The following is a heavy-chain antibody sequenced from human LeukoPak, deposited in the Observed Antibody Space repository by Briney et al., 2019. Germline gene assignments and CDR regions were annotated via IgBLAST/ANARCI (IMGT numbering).Heavy chain of an antibody. J-gene: IGHJ6*02. V-gene: IGHV4-4*07. Sequence: PSETLSLTCTVSGGSISSYYWSWIRQPAGKGLEWIGRIYTSGSTNYNPSLKSRVTMSVDTSKNQFSLKLSSVTAADTAVYYCARWEPRVAPQLYYYGMDVWGQGTTVTVSS. CDR1: GGSISSYY. CDR2: IYTSGST. D-gene: IGHD1-26*01. CDR3: ARWEPRVAPQLYYYGMDV.